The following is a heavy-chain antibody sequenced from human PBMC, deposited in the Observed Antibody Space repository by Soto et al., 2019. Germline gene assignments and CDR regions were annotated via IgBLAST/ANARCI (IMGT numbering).Heavy chain of an antibody. J-gene: IGHJ6*02. V-gene: IGHV1-2*02. CDR1: GGTFSSYA. Sequence: ASVKVSCKASGGTFSSYAISWVLQAPGQGLEWMGGIIPNSGGTNYAQKFQGRVTMTRDTSISTAYMELSRLRSDDTAVYYCARDRIQLWLPYYYYYGMDVWGQGTTVTVSS. CDR2: IIPNSGGT. D-gene: IGHD5-18*01. CDR3: ARDRIQLWLPYYYYYGMDV.